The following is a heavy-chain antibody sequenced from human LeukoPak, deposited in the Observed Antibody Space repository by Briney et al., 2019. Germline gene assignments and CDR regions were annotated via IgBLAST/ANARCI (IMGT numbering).Heavy chain of an antibody. D-gene: IGHD3-10*01. CDR1: GYTFTSYG. CDR2: ISAYNGNT. CDR3: ARGLVFYGSGTPRLYYFDY. J-gene: IGHJ4*02. Sequence: GASVKVSCKASGYTFTSYGISWVRQAAGQGLEWMGWISAYNGNTNYAQKLQGRVTMTTDTSTSTAYMELRSLRSDDTAVYYCARGLVFYGSGTPRLYYFDYWGQGTLVTVSS. V-gene: IGHV1-18*01.